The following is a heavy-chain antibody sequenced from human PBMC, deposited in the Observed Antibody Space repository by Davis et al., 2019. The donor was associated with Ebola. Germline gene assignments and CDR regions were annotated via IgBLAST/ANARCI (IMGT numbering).Heavy chain of an antibody. CDR2: ISSSSSYI. V-gene: IGHV3-21*01. CDR1: GFTFSSYS. J-gene: IGHJ4*02. Sequence: GGSLRLSCAASGFTFSSYSMNWVRQAPGKGLEWVSSISSSSSYIYYADSVKGRFTISRDNAKNSLYLQMNSLRAEDTAVYYCARERPAASRLLDYWGQGTLVTVSS. CDR3: ARERPAASRLLDY. D-gene: IGHD2-2*01.